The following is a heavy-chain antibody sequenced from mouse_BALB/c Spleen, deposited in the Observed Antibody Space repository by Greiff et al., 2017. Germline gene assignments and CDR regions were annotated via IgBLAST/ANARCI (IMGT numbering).Heavy chain of an antibody. D-gene: IGHD2-3*01. CDR1: GYSITSGYY. Sequence: EVKLMESGPGLVKPSQSLSLTCSVTGYSITSGYYWNWIRQFPGNKLEWMGYISYDGSNNYNPSLKNRISITRDTSKNQFFLKLNSVTTEDTATYYCARRDGYPYYYAMDYWGQGTSVTVSS. CDR3: ARRDGYPYYYAMDY. CDR2: ISYDGSN. V-gene: IGHV3-6*02. J-gene: IGHJ4*01.